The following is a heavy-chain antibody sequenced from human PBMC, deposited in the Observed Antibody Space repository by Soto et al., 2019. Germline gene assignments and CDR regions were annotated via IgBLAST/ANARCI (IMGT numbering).Heavy chain of an antibody. J-gene: IGHJ6*02. CDR3: ARKGAGITIFGYGMDV. CDR2: IIPIFGTA. D-gene: IGHD3-3*01. V-gene: IGHV1-69*05. CDR1: GGTFSSYA. Sequence: QVQLVQSGAEVQKPGSSVKVSCKASGGTFSSYAISWVRQAPGQGLEWMGGIIPIFGTANYAQKFQGRVTINPDESTSTAYMELSSLRSEDTAVYYCARKGAGITIFGYGMDVWGQGTTVTVSS.